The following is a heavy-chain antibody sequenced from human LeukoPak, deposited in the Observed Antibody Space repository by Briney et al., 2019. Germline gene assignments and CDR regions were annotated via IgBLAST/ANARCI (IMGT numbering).Heavy chain of an antibody. CDR3: ARAPRGHRQGRAFDI. D-gene: IGHD3-10*01. V-gene: IGHV4-34*01. CDR2: INHSGST. CDR1: GGSFSGYY. J-gene: IGHJ3*02. Sequence: SETLSLTCAVYGGSFSGYYWSWIRQLPGKGLEWIGEINHSGSTNYNPSLKSRVTISVDTSKNQFSLKLSSVTAADTAVYYCARAPRGHRQGRAFDIWGQGTMATVSS.